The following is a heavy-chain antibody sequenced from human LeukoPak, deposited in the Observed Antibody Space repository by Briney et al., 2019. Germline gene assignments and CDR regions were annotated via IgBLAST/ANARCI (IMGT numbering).Heavy chain of an antibody. D-gene: IGHD5/OR15-5a*01. CDR1: GYTFTGYY. CDR2: INPNSGDT. J-gene: IGHJ4*02. Sequence: ASVKVSFKASGYTFTGYYMHWVRQAPGQGLEWMGWINPNSGDTDYAQKFQGRVTMTRDTSISTAYMELSSLRSDDTAVYYCASSPQVSRFDYWGQGTLVTVSS. V-gene: IGHV1-2*02. CDR3: ASSPQVSRFDY.